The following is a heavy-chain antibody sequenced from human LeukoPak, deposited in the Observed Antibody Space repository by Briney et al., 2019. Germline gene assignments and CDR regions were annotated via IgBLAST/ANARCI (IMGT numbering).Heavy chain of an antibody. V-gene: IGHV4-4*07. D-gene: IGHD2-15*01. CDR3: ARGGYRDYFDH. CDR1: GGSISSYY. CDR2: IYSSGNT. Sequence: SETLSLTCTVSGGSISSYYWTWIRQPAGKGLEWIGRIYSSGNTNYNPSLKSRVTMSVDMSNNHFSLRLSSVTAADTAVYYCARGGYRDYFDHWGQGSLVTVSS. J-gene: IGHJ4*02.